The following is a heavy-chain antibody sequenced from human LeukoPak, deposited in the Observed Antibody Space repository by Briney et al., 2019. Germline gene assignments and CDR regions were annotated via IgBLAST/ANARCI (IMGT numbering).Heavy chain of an antibody. CDR3: ARASSGRFYYFDY. D-gene: IGHD3-22*01. Sequence: SETLSLTRAVSGGSISSYHWSWIRQPAGKGLEWIGRIYFSGSTNYNPSLKSRVTMSVDTSKNQFSLKLSSVTAADTAVYYCARASSGRFYYFDYWGQGTLVTVSS. J-gene: IGHJ4*02. CDR1: GGSISSYH. V-gene: IGHV4-4*07. CDR2: IYFSGST.